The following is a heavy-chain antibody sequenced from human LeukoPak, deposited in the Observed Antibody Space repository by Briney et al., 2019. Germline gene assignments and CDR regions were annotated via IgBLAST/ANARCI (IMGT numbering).Heavy chain of an antibody. CDR1: GGTFSSYA. D-gene: IGHD2-2*01. V-gene: IGHV1-69*01. CDR3: AREISLSKDGVVPAY. Sequence: GASVKASCEASGGTFSSYAISWVRQAPGQGLEWMGGIIPIFGTANYAQKFQGRVTITADESTSTAYMELSSLRSEDTAVYYCAREISLSKDGVVPAYWGQGTLVTVSS. J-gene: IGHJ4*02. CDR2: IIPIFGTA.